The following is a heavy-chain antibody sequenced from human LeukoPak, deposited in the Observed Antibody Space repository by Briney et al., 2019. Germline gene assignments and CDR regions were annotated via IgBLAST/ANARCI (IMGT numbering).Heavy chain of an antibody. D-gene: IGHD6-19*01. J-gene: IGHJ4*02. CDR3: ARTDAVAGTAFN. CDR1: GGSFSGYY. Sequence: SETLSLTCAGYGGSFSGYYWSWIRQPPGKGLEWIGEINHSGSTNYNPSLKSRVTISVDTSKNQFSLKLSSVTAADTAVYYCARTDAVAGTAFNWGQGTLVTVSS. CDR2: INHSGST. V-gene: IGHV4-34*01.